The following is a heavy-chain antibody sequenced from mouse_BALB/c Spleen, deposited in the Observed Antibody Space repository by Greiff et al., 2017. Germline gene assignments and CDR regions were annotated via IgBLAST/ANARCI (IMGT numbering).Heavy chain of an antibody. CDR1: GFTFSSYA. CDR3: ARITTATP. J-gene: IGHJ3*01. D-gene: IGHD1-2*01. Sequence: EVQLVESGGGLVKPGGSLKLSCAASGFTFSSYAMSWVRQSPEKRLEWVAEISSGGSYTYYPDTVTGRFTISRDNAKNTLYLEMSSLRSEDTAMYYCARITTATPWGQGTLVTVSA. V-gene: IGHV5-9-4*01. CDR2: ISSGGSYT.